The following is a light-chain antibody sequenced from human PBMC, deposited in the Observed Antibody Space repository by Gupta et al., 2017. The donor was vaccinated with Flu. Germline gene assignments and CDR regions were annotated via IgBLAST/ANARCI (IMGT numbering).Light chain of an antibody. CDR2: AAC. Sequence: GDRVTITCRASESSSSYFNWYQQKPRKATKLLIYAACSVQSGVPSRSSGSRSGTDFTLTINRLQPEYSVTYYCQQSYSNLWTFGQGTKVEIK. CDR3: QQSYSNLWT. J-gene: IGKJ1*01. CDR1: ESSSSY. V-gene: IGKV1-39*01.